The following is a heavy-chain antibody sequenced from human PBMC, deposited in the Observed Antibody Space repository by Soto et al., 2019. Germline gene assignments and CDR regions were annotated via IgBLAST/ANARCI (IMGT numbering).Heavy chain of an antibody. D-gene: IGHD6-13*01. CDR1: GGTFSSYA. Sequence: RASVKVSCKASGGTFSSYAISWVRQAPGQGLEWMGGIIPIFGTANYAQKFQGRVTITADESTSTAYMELSSLRSEDTAVYYCAGAAAGTSYYYGMDVWGQGTTVTVSS. CDR2: IIPIFGTA. V-gene: IGHV1-69*13. CDR3: AGAAAGTSYYYGMDV. J-gene: IGHJ6*02.